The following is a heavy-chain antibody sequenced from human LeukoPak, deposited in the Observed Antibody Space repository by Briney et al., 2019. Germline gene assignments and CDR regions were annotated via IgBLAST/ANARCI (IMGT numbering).Heavy chain of an antibody. D-gene: IGHD3-22*01. V-gene: IGHV4-59*12. CDR2: IYYSGST. Sequence: PSETLSHTCTVSGGSISSYYWSWIRQPPGKGLEWIGYIYYSGSTNYNPSLKSRVTISVDTSKNQFSLKLSSVTAADTAVYYCARDRVHYYDSSGYSDYWGQGTLVTVSS. CDR3: ARDRVHYYDSSGYSDY. CDR1: GGSISSYY. J-gene: IGHJ4*02.